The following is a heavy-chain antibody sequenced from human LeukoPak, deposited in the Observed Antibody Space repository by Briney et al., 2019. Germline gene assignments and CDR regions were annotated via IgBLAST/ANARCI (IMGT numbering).Heavy chain of an antibody. V-gene: IGHV1-2*02. Sequence: GASVKVSCKASGYTFTGYYMHWVRQAPGQGLEWMGWINPNSGGTNYAQKFQGRVTMTRDTSISTAYMELSRLRSDDTAVYYCARGFIAARRNYYYYMDVWGKGTTVTISS. D-gene: IGHD6-6*01. CDR3: ARGFIAARRNYYYYMDV. CDR2: INPNSGGT. CDR1: GYTFTGYY. J-gene: IGHJ6*03.